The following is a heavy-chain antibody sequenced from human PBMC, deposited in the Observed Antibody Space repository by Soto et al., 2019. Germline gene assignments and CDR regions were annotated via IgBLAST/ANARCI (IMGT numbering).Heavy chain of an antibody. Sequence: QITLKESAPTRVKPTQTLTLTCTFSGFSLTSRPMGVGWIRQPPGKALAWLAFIYWDDDKRYSPSPRSRLTITKDTSGNQVVLTMTNMDPVDTATYYCAHRLSGYNWNGGYFDYWGQGALVTVSS. J-gene: IGHJ4*02. CDR3: AHRLSGYNWNGGYFDY. CDR2: IYWDDDK. D-gene: IGHD1-1*01. CDR1: GFSLTSRPMG. V-gene: IGHV2-5*02.